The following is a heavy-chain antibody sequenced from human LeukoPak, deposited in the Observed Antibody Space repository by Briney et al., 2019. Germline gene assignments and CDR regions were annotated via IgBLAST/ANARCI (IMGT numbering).Heavy chain of an antibody. J-gene: IGHJ6*03. Sequence: DSVKLSCKASGYTFTNFYMNWVRQAPGQGLEWMGYINTNSGTTNYTQKVQGRVTMTRDTSNSTAYMELKSLRSDGSGVYYCARDGAGGVASYDYYYMDVWGKGTTVTISS. V-gene: IGHV1-2*02. CDR3: ARDGAGGVASYDYYYMDV. CDR2: INTNSGTT. CDR1: GYTFTNFY. D-gene: IGHD1-26*01.